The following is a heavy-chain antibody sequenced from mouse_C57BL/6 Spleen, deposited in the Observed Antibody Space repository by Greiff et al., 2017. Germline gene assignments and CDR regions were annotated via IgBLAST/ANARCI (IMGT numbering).Heavy chain of an antibody. J-gene: IGHJ2*01. CDR2: IYPGGGYT. CDR3: ARSSNYFDY. D-gene: IGHD2-10*02. CDR1: GYTFTNYW. V-gene: IGHV1-63*01. Sequence: LVESGAELVRPGTSVKMSCKASGYTFTNYWIGWAKQRPGHGLEWIGDIYPGGGYTNYNEKFKGKATLTADKSSSTAYMQFSSLTSEDSAIYYCARSSNYFDYWGQGTTLTVSS.